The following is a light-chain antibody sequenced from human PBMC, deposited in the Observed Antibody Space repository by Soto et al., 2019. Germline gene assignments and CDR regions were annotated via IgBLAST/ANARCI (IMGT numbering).Light chain of an antibody. Sequence: QSALTQPRSVSGSPGQSVTISCTGTSSDVGGYNYVSWYQQHPGKAPKLMIYDVSKRPSGVPDRFSGSKSGNTASLTISGLQAEDEADYYCCSYAGSYTFPGVFGTGTKVTVL. J-gene: IGLJ1*01. V-gene: IGLV2-11*01. CDR1: SSDVGGYNY. CDR2: DVS. CDR3: CSYAGSYTFPGV.